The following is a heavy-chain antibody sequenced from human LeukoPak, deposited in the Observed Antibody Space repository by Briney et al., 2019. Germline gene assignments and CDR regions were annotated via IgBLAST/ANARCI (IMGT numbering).Heavy chain of an antibody. CDR2: IHYGGST. J-gene: IGHJ4*02. CDR1: GGSINTYY. V-gene: IGHV4-59*08. Sequence: SETLSLTCTVSGGSINTYYWSWIRQPPGKGLEWIAYIHYGGSTHYNPSLKSRVTISVDTSKNQFSLKVNSVTAADTAFYYCARHFSSWPHYFDNWGQGTLVTVSS. CDR3: ARHFSSWPHYFDN. D-gene: IGHD6-13*01.